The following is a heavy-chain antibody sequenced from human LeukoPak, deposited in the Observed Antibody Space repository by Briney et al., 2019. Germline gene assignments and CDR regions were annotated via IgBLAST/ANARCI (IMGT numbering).Heavy chain of an antibody. V-gene: IGHV3-30*03. CDR2: ISFNGNNE. CDR1: GFTFNTYG. CDR3: AITFSNYYDSSGSVY. Sequence: GGSLRLSCAASGFTFNTYGMHWVRQAPGKGLEWVAVISFNGNNEYYADSVKGRFTISRDNSKNTLYLQMNSLRAEDTAVYYRAITFSNYYDSSGSVYWGQGTLVTVSS. D-gene: IGHD3-22*01. J-gene: IGHJ4*02.